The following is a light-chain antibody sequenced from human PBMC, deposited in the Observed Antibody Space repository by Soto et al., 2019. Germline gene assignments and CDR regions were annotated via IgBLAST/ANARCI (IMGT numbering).Light chain of an antibody. CDR2: GAS. V-gene: IGKV3-15*01. J-gene: IGKJ2*02. Sequence: EIVMTQSPATLSVSPGERATLSCRASQSVSSNLAWYQQKPGQAPRLLIYGASTRATGIPARFSGSGSGTELTLTISSLQSEDFAVYYCQQYNNWPCTFGQGTKLEIK. CDR3: QQYNNWPCT. CDR1: QSVSSN.